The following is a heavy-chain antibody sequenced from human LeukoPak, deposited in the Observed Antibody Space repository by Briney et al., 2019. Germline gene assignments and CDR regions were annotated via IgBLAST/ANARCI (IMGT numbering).Heavy chain of an antibody. Sequence: GGSLRLSCAASGFTFSDYYMSWIRQAPGKGLEWVSYISSSGSTIYYADSVKGRFTISRDNAKNSLYLQMNSLRAEGTAVYYCARERYSNFPFDYWGQGTLVTVSS. V-gene: IGHV3-11*01. D-gene: IGHD4-11*01. CDR3: ARERYSNFPFDY. J-gene: IGHJ4*02. CDR1: GFTFSDYY. CDR2: ISSSGSTI.